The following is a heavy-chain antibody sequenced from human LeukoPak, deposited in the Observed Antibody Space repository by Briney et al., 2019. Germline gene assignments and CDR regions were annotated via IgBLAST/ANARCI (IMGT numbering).Heavy chain of an antibody. CDR1: GLNLSRLW. CDR3: ARDGKAVGLDY. D-gene: IGHD6-19*01. V-gene: IGHV3-7*01. CDR2: IKHDASEI. J-gene: IGHJ4*02. Sequence: GGSLRLSCTACGLNLSRLWMIWVRQAPGKGLEWMGNIKHDASEIYYVDSVKGRFTISRDNAKNSLYLQMNSLRAEDTAVYYCARDGKAVGLDYWGQGALVTVSS.